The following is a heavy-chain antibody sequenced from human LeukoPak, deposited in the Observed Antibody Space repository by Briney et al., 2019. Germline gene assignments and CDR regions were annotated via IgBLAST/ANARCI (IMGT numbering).Heavy chain of an antibody. V-gene: IGHV4-39*01. J-gene: IGHJ3*02. CDR2: IYYSVNT. D-gene: IGHD5-12*01. CDR1: GGSFSGYY. CDR3: VRHGGSAYDAHAFDI. Sequence: SETLSLTCAVYGGSFSGYYWGLIRQPPGKGLEWIGSIYYSVNTYYNPSLKSRVTISVDTSKIQFSLNLSSMTAADTAVYYCVRHGGSAYDAHAFDIWGQGTMVTVSS.